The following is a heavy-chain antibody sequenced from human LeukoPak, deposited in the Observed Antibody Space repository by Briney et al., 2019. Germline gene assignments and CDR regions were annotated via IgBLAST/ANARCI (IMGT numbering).Heavy chain of an antibody. CDR1: GYTFTSYY. Sequence: ASVKVSCKASGYTFTSYYLHWVRQAPGQGLEWMGIINPSAGSTSYAQKFQGRVTMTEDTSTDTAYMELSSLRSEDTAVYYCATPRGSYAFDIWGQGTMVTVSS. V-gene: IGHV1-46*01. D-gene: IGHD3-10*01. CDR2: INPSAGST. CDR3: ATPRGSYAFDI. J-gene: IGHJ3*02.